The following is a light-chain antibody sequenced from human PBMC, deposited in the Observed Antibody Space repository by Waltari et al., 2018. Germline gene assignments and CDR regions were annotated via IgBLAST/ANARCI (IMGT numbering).Light chain of an antibody. Sequence: IQMTQSPSSLSASVGDTVTISCRPDYSIASYLNWYQQRVGQPPKLLTYGVSGVQTGVPSRFRGTSSGRDFTLTISSLQPEDSATYYCQQTVASPFTFGPGTEV. V-gene: IGKV1-39*01. CDR2: GVS. CDR1: YSIASY. CDR3: QQTVASPFT. J-gene: IGKJ3*01.